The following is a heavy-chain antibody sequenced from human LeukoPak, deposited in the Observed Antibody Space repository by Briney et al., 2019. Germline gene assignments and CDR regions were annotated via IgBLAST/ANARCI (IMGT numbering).Heavy chain of an antibody. D-gene: IGHD3-10*01. CDR3: ATQHQGRHRGFDS. CDR2: INHGGST. CDR1: GGSIGTSNYY. V-gene: IGHV4-39*01. Sequence: KSSETLSLTCTVSGGSIGTSNYYWGWIRQPPGKGLEWIGEINHGGSTNYSPSLKSRVTISLDTSKNQFSLKLSSVTAADTAVYYCATQHQGRHRGFDSWGQGTLVTVSS. J-gene: IGHJ5*01.